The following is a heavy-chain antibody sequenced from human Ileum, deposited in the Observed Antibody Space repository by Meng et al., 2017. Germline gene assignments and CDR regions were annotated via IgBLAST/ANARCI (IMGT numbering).Heavy chain of an antibody. Sequence: GESLKISCATSVFTFNNYAMTWVRQVAGKGLEWVSSIYARGGATYYADSVKGRFTISRDNSKNTLYLQMNSLRAEDTAVYYCAITSDLSPYYFDYWGQGTLVTVSS. D-gene: IGHD1-14*01. V-gene: IGHV3-23*01. CDR3: AITSDLSPYYFDY. CDR1: VFTFNNYA. CDR2: IYARGGAT. J-gene: IGHJ4*02.